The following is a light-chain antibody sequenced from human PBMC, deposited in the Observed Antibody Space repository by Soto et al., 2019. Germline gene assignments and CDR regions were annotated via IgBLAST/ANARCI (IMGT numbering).Light chain of an antibody. CDR3: LQYKTYSRT. V-gene: IGKV1-5*03. J-gene: IGKJ1*01. Sequence: DIQMTQSPSTLSASVGDRVSITCRASQSISIWLAWYQQKPGKAPKVLIYKASILESGVPSRFSGRGSETEFTLTISSLQPDDLATDYCLQYKTYSRTLGQGTKVEVK. CDR1: QSISIW. CDR2: KAS.